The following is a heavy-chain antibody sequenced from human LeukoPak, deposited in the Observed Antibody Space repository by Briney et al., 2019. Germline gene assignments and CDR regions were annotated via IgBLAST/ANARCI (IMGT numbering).Heavy chain of an antibody. V-gene: IGHV3-9*01. D-gene: IGHD3-10*01. CDR3: AKEGSYGSGIYTPYYYGMDV. CDR1: GFTFDDYA. Sequence: GRSLRLSCAASGFTFDDYAMHWVRQAPGKGLEWVSGISWNSGSIGYADSVKGRFTISRDNAKNSLYPQMNSLRAEDTALYYCAKEGSYGSGIYTPYYYGMDVWGQGTTATVSS. J-gene: IGHJ6*02. CDR2: ISWNSGSI.